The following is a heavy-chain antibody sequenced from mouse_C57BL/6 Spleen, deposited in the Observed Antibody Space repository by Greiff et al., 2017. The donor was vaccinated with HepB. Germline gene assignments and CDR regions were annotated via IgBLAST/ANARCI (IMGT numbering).Heavy chain of an antibody. Sequence: EVKLMDSEGGLVQPGSSMKLSCTASGFTFSDYYMAWVRQVPEKGLEWVANINYDGSSTYYLDSLKSRFIISRDNAKSILYLQMSSLKSEDTATYYCARGGLRRNYAMDYWGQGTSVTVSS. D-gene: IGHD2-2*01. J-gene: IGHJ4*01. CDR1: GFTFSDYY. V-gene: IGHV5-16*01. CDR2: INYDGSST. CDR3: ARGGLRRNYAMDY.